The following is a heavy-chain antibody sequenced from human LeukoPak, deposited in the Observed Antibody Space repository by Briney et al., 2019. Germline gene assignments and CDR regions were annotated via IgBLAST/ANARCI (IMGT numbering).Heavy chain of an antibody. Sequence: SETLSLTCAVSGYSITSGYDWGWIRQPPGKGLEWIGSIYHSGTASYNPSLKSRVTISVDTSKNQFSLELSSVTAADTAVYYCARDPYYYDSSGYRTEYFQHWGQGTLVTVSS. D-gene: IGHD3-22*01. CDR2: IYHSGTA. CDR3: ARDPYYYDSSGYRTEYFQH. CDR1: GYSITSGYD. V-gene: IGHV4-38-2*02. J-gene: IGHJ1*01.